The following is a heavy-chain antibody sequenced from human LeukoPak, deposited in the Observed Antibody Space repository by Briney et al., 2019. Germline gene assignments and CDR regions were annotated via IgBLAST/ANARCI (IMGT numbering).Heavy chain of an antibody. CDR1: GFTFSSYA. CDR3: ARGITGRYYYGMDV. J-gene: IGHJ6*02. Sequence: PGGSLRLSCAASGFTFSSYAMHWVRQAPDKGLEWVAVISYDGNNKYYADSVKGRFTISRDNSKNTLYLQMNSLRAEDTAVYYCARGITGRYYYGMDVWGQGTTVTVSS. V-gene: IGHV3-30-3*01. D-gene: IGHD1-20*01. CDR2: ISYDGNNK.